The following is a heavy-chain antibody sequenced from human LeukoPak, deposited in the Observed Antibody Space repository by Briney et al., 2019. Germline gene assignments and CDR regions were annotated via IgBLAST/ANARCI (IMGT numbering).Heavy chain of an antibody. D-gene: IGHD3-22*01. CDR1: GGSISSTIYY. CDR2: VYYTRST. Sequence: SETLTLTCTVSGGSISSTIYYWGWIRQPPGKGVEWIGRVYYTRSTYFTPPLKSRQNNSLDTSKNQFSLNLSSVTAADTAVYYCARHLLYESYWGQGALVTVSS. CDR3: ARHLLYESY. J-gene: IGHJ4*02. V-gene: IGHV4-39*01.